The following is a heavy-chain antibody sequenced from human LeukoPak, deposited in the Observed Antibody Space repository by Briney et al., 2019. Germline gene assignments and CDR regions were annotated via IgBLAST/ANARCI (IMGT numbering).Heavy chain of an antibody. CDR3: ARDFRPYYYDSSGYLDAFDI. CDR1: GYSISSGYS. J-gene: IGHJ3*02. V-gene: IGHV4-30-2*01. CDR2: IYHSGST. D-gene: IGHD3-22*01. Sequence: SETPSLTCTVSGYSISSGYSWSWIRQPPGKGLEWIGYIYHSGSTYYNPSLKSRVTISVDRSKNQFSLKLSSVTAADTAVYYCARDFRPYYYDSSGYLDAFDIWGQGTMVTVSS.